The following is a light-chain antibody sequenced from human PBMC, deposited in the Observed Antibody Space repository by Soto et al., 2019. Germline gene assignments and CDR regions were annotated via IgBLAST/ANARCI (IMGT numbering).Light chain of an antibody. CDR1: QDINNY. Sequence: DIQMTQSPSSLSASVGDRVTIICQASQDINNYLNWYQQKPGKAPKLLIYDSSNLEIGVPSRFSGSGYGTRFSFTISSLQPEDIATYYCQQFDNLPFTVGQGTRLEIK. J-gene: IGKJ5*01. CDR3: QQFDNLPFT. CDR2: DSS. V-gene: IGKV1-33*01.